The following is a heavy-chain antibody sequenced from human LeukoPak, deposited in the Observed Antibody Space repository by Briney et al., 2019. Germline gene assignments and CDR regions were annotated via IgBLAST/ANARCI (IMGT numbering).Heavy chain of an antibody. CDR3: AGQTALPYFDLLLGDGPGYFDY. Sequence: SETLSLTCTVSGASISSYYWSWIRQPPGKGLEWITYIHYSGRTHYNPSLKSRVTISVDTSKNQFSLKLSSVTAADTAVYYCAGQTALPYFDLLLGDGPGYFDYWGQGTLVTVSS. J-gene: IGHJ4*02. CDR1: GASISSYY. V-gene: IGHV4-59*08. CDR2: IHYSGRT. D-gene: IGHD3-9*01.